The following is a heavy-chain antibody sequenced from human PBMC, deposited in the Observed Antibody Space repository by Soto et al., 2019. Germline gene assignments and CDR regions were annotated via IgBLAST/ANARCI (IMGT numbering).Heavy chain of an antibody. CDR1: GVSISSYY. J-gene: IGHJ1*01. D-gene: IGHD6-13*01. CDR2: IYYSGST. V-gene: IGHV4-59*12. Sequence: PSETLSLTCTVSGVSISSYYWSWIRQPTGKGLEWIGYIYYSGSTNYNPSLKSRVTISVDTSKNQFSLRLTSVTAADTAVYYCARDTSSTSLRAEYFQFWGQGTQVTVSS. CDR3: ARDTSSTSLRAEYFQF.